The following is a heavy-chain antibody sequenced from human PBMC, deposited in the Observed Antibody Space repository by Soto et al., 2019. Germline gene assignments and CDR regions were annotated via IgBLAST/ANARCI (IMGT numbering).Heavy chain of an antibody. J-gene: IGHJ6*02. CDR1: GYTFTGYY. CDR2: INPNSGGT. CDR3: ARVGVTYYDFWSGHYGMDV. D-gene: IGHD3-3*01. Sequence: ASVKVSCKASGYTFTGYYMHWVRQAPGQGLGWMGWINPNSGGTNYAQKFQGRVTMTRDTSISTAYMELSRLRSDDTAVYYCARVGVTYYDFWSGHYGMDVWGQGTKVTVSS. V-gene: IGHV1-2*02.